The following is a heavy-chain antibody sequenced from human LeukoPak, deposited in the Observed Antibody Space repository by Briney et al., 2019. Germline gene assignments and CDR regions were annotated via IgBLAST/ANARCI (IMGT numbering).Heavy chain of an antibody. Sequence: GGSLRLSCAASGFTFSSYEMNWVRQAPGKGLEWVSYISSSGDTIYADSVKGRFTIARDNAKNSLYLQMNSLRAEVTAVYYCARGGYCSSTICYLWNAFDMWGQGTMVTVSS. CDR1: GFTFSSYE. D-gene: IGHD2-2*01. CDR3: ARGGYCSSTICYLWNAFDM. J-gene: IGHJ3*02. V-gene: IGHV3-48*03. CDR2: ISSSGDTI.